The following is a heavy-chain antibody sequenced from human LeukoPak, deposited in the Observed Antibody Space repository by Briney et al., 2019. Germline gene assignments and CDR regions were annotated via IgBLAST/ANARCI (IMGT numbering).Heavy chain of an antibody. CDR1: GGSFSGYY. CDR3: ASSLPYQLLFTLEGAWFDP. CDR2: INHSGST. Sequence: SETLSLTCAVYGGSFSGYYWSWIRQPPGKGLEWIGEINHSGSTNYNPSLKSRVTIPVDTSKNQFSLKLSSVTAADTAVYYCASSLPYQLLFTLEGAWFDPWGQGTLVTVSS. D-gene: IGHD2-2*01. J-gene: IGHJ5*02. V-gene: IGHV4-34*01.